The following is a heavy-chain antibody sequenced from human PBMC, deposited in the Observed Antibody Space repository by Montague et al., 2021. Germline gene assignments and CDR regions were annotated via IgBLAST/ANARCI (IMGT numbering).Heavy chain of an antibody. V-gene: IGHV4-61*02. J-gene: IGHJ4*02. CDR3: ARDIAVAGLFDY. CDR2: KYISGST. Sequence: IGRKYISGSTNYNPSLKSRVTISVDTSKNQFSLKLSSVTAADTAVYYCARDIAVAGLFDYWGQGTLVTVSS. D-gene: IGHD6-19*01.